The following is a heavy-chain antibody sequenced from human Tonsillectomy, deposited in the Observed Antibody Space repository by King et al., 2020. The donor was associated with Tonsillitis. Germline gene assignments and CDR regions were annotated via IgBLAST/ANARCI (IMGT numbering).Heavy chain of an antibody. CDR3: ARYVSGSFDY. D-gene: IGHD1-26*01. J-gene: IGHJ4*02. CDR1: GGSISSSDHF. Sequence: HLQLQESGPGVVKPSETLSLTCTVSGGSISSSDHFWAWILQPPGKGLEWIGYMSYSGTSFYNPSLKSRITISGGTSENRFSLKLKSVTAADTAVYFCARYVSGSFDYWGQGALVTVSS. V-gene: IGHV4-39*01. CDR2: MSYSGTS.